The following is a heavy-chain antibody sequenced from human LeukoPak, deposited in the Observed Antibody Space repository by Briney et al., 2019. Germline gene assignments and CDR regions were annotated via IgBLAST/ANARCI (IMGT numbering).Heavy chain of an antibody. CDR1: GFTVSSNY. D-gene: IGHD3-3*01. Sequence: PGGSLRLSCAASGFTVSSNYMSWVRQAPGKGLEWVSVIYSGGSTYYADSVKDRFTISRDNSKNTLYLQMNSLRAEDTAVYYCAKDELEGRQPLDYWGQGTLVTVSS. CDR2: IYSGGST. CDR3: AKDELEGRQPLDY. J-gene: IGHJ4*02. V-gene: IGHV3-53*01.